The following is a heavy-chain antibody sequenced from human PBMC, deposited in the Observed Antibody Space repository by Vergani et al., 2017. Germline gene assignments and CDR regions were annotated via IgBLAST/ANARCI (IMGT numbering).Heavy chain of an antibody. J-gene: IGHJ4*02. CDR2: ISITGTTM. CDR1: GFTFSDFY. CDR3: VRNGETASNSDYFDH. Sequence: QGQLVESGGGLVKPGGSLRLSCAASGFTFSDFYMSWIRQAPGKGLEWISYISITGTTMYYADSVKGRFTISRDNAKSSVFLQMDSLRVEDTALYYCVRNGETASNSDYFDHWGQGTHVTVSS. V-gene: IGHV3-11*04. D-gene: IGHD5-24*01.